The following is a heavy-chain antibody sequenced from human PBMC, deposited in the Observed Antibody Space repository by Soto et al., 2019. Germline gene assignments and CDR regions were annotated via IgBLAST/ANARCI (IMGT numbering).Heavy chain of an antibody. Sequence: QVHLVESGGGVVQPGRSLRLSCAASGFSFYSYGMQWVRQAPGKGLEWVAVIWYDGSNKYYADSVKGRFTISRDNSKNTLYLHLDSLRAEDTAVYYCARDGPTYCGGDSYGSHWGQGTLVSVSS. CDR2: IWYDGSNK. J-gene: IGHJ4*02. CDR3: ARDGPTYCGGDSYGSH. V-gene: IGHV3-33*01. D-gene: IGHD2-21*02. CDR1: GFSFYSYG.